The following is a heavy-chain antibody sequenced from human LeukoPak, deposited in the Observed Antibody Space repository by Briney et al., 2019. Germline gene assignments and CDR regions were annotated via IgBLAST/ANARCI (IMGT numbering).Heavy chain of an antibody. J-gene: IGHJ4*02. CDR3: AKELDTMFFDY. V-gene: IGHV3-43*01. D-gene: IGHD3-10*02. Sequence: GGSLGLSCATSGFNFDRYTIHWVRQAPGKGLEWVSLAGWAGGTTFYSDSVRGRFTISRDSGRKSVYLQMNSLTTDDTAFYFCAKELDTMFFDYWGQGALVTVSS. CDR2: AGWAGGTT. CDR1: GFNFDRYT.